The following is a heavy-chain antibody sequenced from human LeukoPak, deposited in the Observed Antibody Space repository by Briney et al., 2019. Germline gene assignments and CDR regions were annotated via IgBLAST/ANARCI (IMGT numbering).Heavy chain of an antibody. V-gene: IGHV3-49*03. CDR2: IRSKAYGGTT. Sequence: GGSLRLSCTASGFTFGDYAMSWFRQAPGKGLEWVGFIRSKAYGGTTEYAASVKGRFTISRDDSKSIAYLQMNSLKTEDTAVYYCTRDSGGWYKMVDYWGQGTLVTVSS. CDR1: GFTFGDYA. J-gene: IGHJ4*02. CDR3: TRDSGGWYKMVDY. D-gene: IGHD6-19*01.